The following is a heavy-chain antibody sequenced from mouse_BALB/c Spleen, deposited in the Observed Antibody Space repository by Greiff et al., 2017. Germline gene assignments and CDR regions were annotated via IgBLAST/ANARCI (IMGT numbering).Heavy chain of an antibody. V-gene: IGHV14-3*02. CDR2: IDPANGNT. Sequence: VQLQQSGAELVKPGASVKLSCTASGFNITDSYMHWVKQRPEQGLEWIGRIDPANGNTKYDPKFQGKATITADTSSNTAYLQLSSLTSEDTAVYYCAGAAGYYNGAYWGQGTLVTVSA. CDR1: GFNITDSY. D-gene: IGHD1-1*01. CDR3: AGAAGYYNGAY. J-gene: IGHJ3*01.